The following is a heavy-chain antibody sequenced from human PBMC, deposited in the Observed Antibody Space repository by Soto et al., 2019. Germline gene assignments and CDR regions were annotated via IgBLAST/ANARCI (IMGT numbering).Heavy chain of an antibody. V-gene: IGHV3-23*01. CDR2: ISGSGGST. Sequence: GASVRLSCAASGFTFSSYAMSWVRQAPGKGLEWVSAISGSGGSTYYADSVKGRFTISRDNSKNTLYLQMNSLRAEDTAVYYCAKVGNYYDSSGYYLDYWGQGTLVTVSS. CDR3: AKVGNYYDSSGYYLDY. J-gene: IGHJ4*02. CDR1: GFTFSSYA. D-gene: IGHD3-22*01.